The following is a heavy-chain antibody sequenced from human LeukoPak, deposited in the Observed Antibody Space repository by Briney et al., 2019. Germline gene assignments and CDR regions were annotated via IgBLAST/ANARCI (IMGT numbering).Heavy chain of an antibody. Sequence: GGPLRLSCAASGFTFDDYAMRWVRQAPGKGLEWVSLISWDGGSTYYADSVEGRFTISRDNSKNSLYLQMDSLRAEDTALYYCAKDIRRRITTTTLTWELHYWVQGTLVTVSS. CDR2: ISWDGGST. V-gene: IGHV3-43D*04. J-gene: IGHJ4*02. CDR3: AKDIRRRITTTTLTWELHY. D-gene: IGHD3-3*01. CDR1: GFTFDDYA.